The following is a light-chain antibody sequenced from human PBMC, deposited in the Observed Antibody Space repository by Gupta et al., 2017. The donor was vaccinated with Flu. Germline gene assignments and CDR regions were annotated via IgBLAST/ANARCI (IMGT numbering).Light chain of an antibody. J-gene: IGKJ4*01. CDR3: MQALQPLT. V-gene: IGKV2-28*01. Sequence: DIVMTQSPLSLPVTPGEPASISCRSSQSLLHSNGYNYLDWYLQKQGQSRQLLIYLGSNRASGVPDRFSGSGSGTDFTLKISRVEAEDVGVYYYMQALQPLTFGGGTKVEIK. CDR2: LGS. CDR1: QSLLHSNGYNY.